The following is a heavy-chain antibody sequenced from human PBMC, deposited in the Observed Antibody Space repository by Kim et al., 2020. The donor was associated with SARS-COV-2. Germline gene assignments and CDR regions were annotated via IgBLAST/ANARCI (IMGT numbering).Heavy chain of an antibody. CDR3: ARGVQLERRGAFDI. Sequence: AQKFQGRVTITADESTSTAYMELSSLRSEDTAVYYCARGVQLERRGAFDIWGQGTMVTVSS. D-gene: IGHD1-1*01. V-gene: IGHV1-69*01. J-gene: IGHJ3*02.